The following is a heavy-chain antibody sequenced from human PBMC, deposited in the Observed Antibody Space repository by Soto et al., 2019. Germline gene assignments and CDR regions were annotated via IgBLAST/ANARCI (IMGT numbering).Heavy chain of an antibody. CDR1: GGSFSGYY. D-gene: IGHD3-9*01. CDR3: ARTPRYFDWLPSGPYYFDY. Sequence: SETLSLTCAVYGGSFSGYYWSWIRQPPGKGLEWIGEINHSGSTNYNPSLKSRVTISVDTSKNQFSLKLSSVTAADTAVYYCARTPRYFDWLPSGPYYFDYWGQGTLVTVSS. CDR2: INHSGST. V-gene: IGHV4-34*01. J-gene: IGHJ4*02.